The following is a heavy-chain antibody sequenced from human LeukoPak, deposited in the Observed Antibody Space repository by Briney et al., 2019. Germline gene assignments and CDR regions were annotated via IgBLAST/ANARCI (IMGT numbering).Heavy chain of an antibody. CDR1: GGSISPFY. CDR2: IFYTGST. CDR3: ARHGGGGESYPRVFDS. J-gene: IGHJ4*02. Sequence: SETLSLTCTLSGGSISPFYWSWIRQPPGKGPEWIGYIFYTGSTSYNPSLKSRVTISLDMSKNQFSLKLTSVTAADTAVYHCARHGGGGESYPRVFDSWGQGALVTVSS. V-gene: IGHV4-59*08. D-gene: IGHD3-16*01.